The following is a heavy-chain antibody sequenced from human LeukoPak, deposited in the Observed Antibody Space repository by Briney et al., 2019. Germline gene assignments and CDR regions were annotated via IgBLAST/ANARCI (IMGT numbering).Heavy chain of an antibody. CDR2: IYYSGST. J-gene: IGHJ4*02. D-gene: IGHD4-17*01. CDR3: ARAFGATVTFDY. CDR1: GGSVSSGSYY. Sequence: SETLSLTCTVSGGSVSSGSYYWSWIRQPPGKGLEWIGYIYYSGSTYYNPSLKSRVTISADTSKNQFSLKVSSVTAADTAVYYCARAFGATVTFDYWGQGTLVTVSS. V-gene: IGHV4-30-4*08.